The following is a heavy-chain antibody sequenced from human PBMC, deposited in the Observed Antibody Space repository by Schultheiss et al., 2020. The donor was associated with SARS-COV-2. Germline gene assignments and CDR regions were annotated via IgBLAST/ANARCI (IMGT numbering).Heavy chain of an antibody. J-gene: IGHJ6*02. D-gene: IGHD2-2*01. Sequence: ETLSLTCAVYGGSFSGYYWSWIRQPPGKGLEWVSVIYSGGSTYYADSVKGRFTISRDNSKNTLYLQMNSLRAEDTAVYYCARDVVPAATPYYYYGMDVWGQGTTVTVSS. CDR2: IYSGGST. V-gene: IGHV3-66*01. CDR3: ARDVVPAATPYYYYGMDV. CDR1: GGSFSGYY.